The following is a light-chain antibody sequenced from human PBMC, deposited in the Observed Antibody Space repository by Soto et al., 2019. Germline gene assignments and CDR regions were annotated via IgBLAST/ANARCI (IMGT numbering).Light chain of an antibody. V-gene: IGKV3-20*01. J-gene: IGKJ5*01. CDR3: QQYGGSPIT. CDR2: GAS. Sequence: IVFTQSPGPLSLSPGERVTRSCRASQSFITRLALYQHKPGQAPTLLMSGASNRASGVPVRFSGSGSGTDFTLTITRLEPEDFALYYCQQYGGSPITFGLGTRLEIK. CDR1: QSFITR.